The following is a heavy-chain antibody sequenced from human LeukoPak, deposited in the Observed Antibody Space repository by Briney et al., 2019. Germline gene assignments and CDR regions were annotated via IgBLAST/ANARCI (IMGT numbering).Heavy chain of an antibody. Sequence: SETLSLTCAVYGGSFSGYYWSWIRQPPGKGLEWIGEINHSGSTNYNPSLKSRVTISVDTSKNQFSLKLSSVTAADTAVYYCARYCSGGSCYWAFDYWGQGTLVTVSS. CDR3: ARYCSGGSCYWAFDY. CDR2: INHSGST. J-gene: IGHJ4*02. CDR1: GGSFSGYY. D-gene: IGHD2-15*01. V-gene: IGHV4-34*01.